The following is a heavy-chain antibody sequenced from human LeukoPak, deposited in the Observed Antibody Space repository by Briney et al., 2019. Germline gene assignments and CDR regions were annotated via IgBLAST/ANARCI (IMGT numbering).Heavy chain of an antibody. CDR2: IKSKTDGGTT. CDR3: TTAPSPVPSYCYYYMDV. Sequence: PGGSLRLSCAASGFTFSNAWMSWVRQAPGKGLEWVGRIKSKTDGGTTDYAAPVKGRFTISRDDSKNTLYLQMNSLKTEVTAVYYCTTAPSPVPSYCYYYMDVWGKGTTVTVSS. V-gene: IGHV3-15*01. J-gene: IGHJ6*03. CDR1: GFTFSNAW.